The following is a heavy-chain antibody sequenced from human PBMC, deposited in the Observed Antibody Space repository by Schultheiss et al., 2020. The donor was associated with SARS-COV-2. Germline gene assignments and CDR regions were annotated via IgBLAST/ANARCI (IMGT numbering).Heavy chain of an antibody. V-gene: IGHV3-15*01. D-gene: IGHD2-2*01. J-gene: IGHJ4*02. CDR2: IKSKSDGGTT. CDR1: GFTFSNAW. CDR3: TTEGLVVPAAVFAY. Sequence: GGSLRLSCVASGFTFSNAWINWVRQAPGKGLEWVGRIKSKSDGGTTDYAAPVKGRFTISRDDSKNTLYLQMNSLKTEDTAVYYCTTEGLVVPAAVFAYWGQGTLVTVSS.